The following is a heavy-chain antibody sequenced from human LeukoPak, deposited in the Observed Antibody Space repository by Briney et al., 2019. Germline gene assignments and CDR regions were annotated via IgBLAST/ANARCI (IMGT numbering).Heavy chain of an antibody. D-gene: IGHD5-18*01. V-gene: IGHV1-69*05. CDR2: IIPIFGTA. J-gene: IGHJ4*02. Sequence: ASVKVSCKASGGTFSRNAISWVRQVPGQGLEWMGGIIPIFGTANYAENFQGRVTITTDEITSTAYMELRSLRSEDTAVYYCASPDASMVSAFDYWGQGTLVTVSS. CDR3: ASPDASMVSAFDY. CDR1: GGTFSRNA.